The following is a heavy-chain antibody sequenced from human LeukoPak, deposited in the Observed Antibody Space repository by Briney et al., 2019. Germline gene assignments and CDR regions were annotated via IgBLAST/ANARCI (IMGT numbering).Heavy chain of an antibody. Sequence: GGSLRLSCEASGFTFSDYYLGWIRQAPGKGLEWISYISGSSSHINYADSVKGRFTISRDNAKKSVYLQMDSLRVEDTAVYYCARCYYDSSGYYFDYWGQGTLVTVSS. CDR3: ARCYYDSSGYYFDY. CDR2: ISGSSSHI. V-gene: IGHV3-11*06. D-gene: IGHD3-22*01. J-gene: IGHJ4*02. CDR1: GFTFSDYY.